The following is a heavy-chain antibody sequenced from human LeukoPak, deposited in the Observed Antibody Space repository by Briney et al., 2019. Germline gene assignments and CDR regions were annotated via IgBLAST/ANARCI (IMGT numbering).Heavy chain of an antibody. Sequence: SETLSLTCAVYGGSFSGYYWSWIRQPPGKGLEWIGEINHSGSTNYNPSLKSRVTISVDTSKNHFSLKLSSVTAADTAVYYCAREDVVVVAAGYYFDYWGQGTLVTVSS. CDR2: INHSGST. CDR3: AREDVVVVAAGYYFDY. CDR1: GGSFSGYY. J-gene: IGHJ4*02. D-gene: IGHD2-15*01. V-gene: IGHV4-34*01.